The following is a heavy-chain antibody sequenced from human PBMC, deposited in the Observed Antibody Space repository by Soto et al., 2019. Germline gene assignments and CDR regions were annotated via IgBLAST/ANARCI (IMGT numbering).Heavy chain of an antibody. CDR1: GYTSSNYD. Sequence: QVQLVQSGAELKKLGASVKVSCKASGYTSSNYDMNWVRQATGQGPEWIGWVNPNNGDTGYAQKFQGRVTLTTDISTTTAYMELTSLRSEDTAIYYCAKVSRKGSAIDFDYWGQGTLITVSS. CDR3: AKVSRKGSAIDFDY. V-gene: IGHV1-8*01. D-gene: IGHD3-10*01. J-gene: IGHJ4*02. CDR2: VNPNNGDT.